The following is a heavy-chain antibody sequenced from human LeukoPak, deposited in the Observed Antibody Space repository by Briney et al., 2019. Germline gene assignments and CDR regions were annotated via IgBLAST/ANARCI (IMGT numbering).Heavy chain of an antibody. Sequence: SETLSLTCTASGGSISSYYWSWIRQPPGKGLEWIGYIYYSGSTNYNPSLKSRVTISVDTSKNQFSLKLSSVTAADTAVYYCAREATIAVAGTRYFQHWGQGTLVTVSS. CDR2: IYYSGST. J-gene: IGHJ1*01. CDR1: GGSISSYY. CDR3: AREATIAVAGTRYFQH. D-gene: IGHD6-19*01. V-gene: IGHV4-59*01.